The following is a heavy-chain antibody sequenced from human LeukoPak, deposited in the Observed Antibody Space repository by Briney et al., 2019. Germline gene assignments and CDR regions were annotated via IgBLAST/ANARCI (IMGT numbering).Heavy chain of an antibody. Sequence: ASVKVSCKASGYIFTGYYLFWARQAPGQGLEWMGWINPNGGATRYAQKFQGRVTLTCDTSIRTTYMELSSLTSDDTAVYYCARDERYSDADHHYPDLGYWGQGTLVTVSS. CDR2: INPNGGAT. CDR1: GYIFTGYY. J-gene: IGHJ4*02. CDR3: ARDERYSDADHHYPDLGY. D-gene: IGHD3-16*01. V-gene: IGHV1-2*02.